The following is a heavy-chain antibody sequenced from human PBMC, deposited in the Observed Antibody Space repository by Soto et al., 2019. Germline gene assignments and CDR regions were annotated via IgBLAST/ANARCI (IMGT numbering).Heavy chain of an antibody. Sequence: ASVKVSCTASGYTFTSYDIQWVRQATGRGVEWMGWMNPNSCNTGYAQKFQGIVTMTNNTSISTAYMELSSLRSEDTTVYYCARESGSYNYWGQGTLVTVSS. V-gene: IGHV1-8*01. J-gene: IGHJ4*02. D-gene: IGHD1-26*01. CDR3: ARESGSYNY. CDR2: MNPNSCNT. CDR1: GYTFTSYD.